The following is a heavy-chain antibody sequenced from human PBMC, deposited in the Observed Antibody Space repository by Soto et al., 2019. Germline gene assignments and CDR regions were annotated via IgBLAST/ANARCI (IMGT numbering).Heavy chain of an antibody. J-gene: IGHJ6*02. Sequence: GESLKISCKGSGYSFTSYWIGWVRQMPGKGLEWMGIIYPCDSDTRYSPSFQGQVTISADKSISTAYLQWSSLKASDTDMYYCAIGGYDMNSYYSSYGTDVWGQATTVTLSS. CDR1: GYSFTSYW. D-gene: IGHD5-12*01. V-gene: IGHV5-51*01. CDR3: AIGGYDMNSYYSSYGTDV. CDR2: IYPCDSDT.